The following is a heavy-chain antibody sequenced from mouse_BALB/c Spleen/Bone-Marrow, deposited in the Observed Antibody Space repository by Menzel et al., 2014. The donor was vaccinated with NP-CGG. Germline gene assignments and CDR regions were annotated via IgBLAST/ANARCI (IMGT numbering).Heavy chain of an antibody. CDR2: IYPGDGDT. V-gene: IGHV1-80*01. CDR3: ARWITTVVAPYVMDY. Sequence: QVQLQQSGAELVRPGSSVKISCKASGYAFSSYWMNWVKQSPGQGLEWIGQIYPGDGDTNYNGKFKGKATLTADKSSSTAYMQLSSLTSEDSAVYFCARWITTVVAPYVMDYWGQGTSVTVSS. CDR1: GYAFSSYW. D-gene: IGHD1-1*01. J-gene: IGHJ4*01.